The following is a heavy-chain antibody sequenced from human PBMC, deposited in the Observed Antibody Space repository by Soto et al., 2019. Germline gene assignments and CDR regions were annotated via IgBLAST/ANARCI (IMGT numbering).Heavy chain of an antibody. D-gene: IGHD1-1*01. J-gene: IGHJ6*02. CDR2: INPRNGDK. Sequence: ASVKVACKTSGYTFVDHYLYWVRQAPGQGLEWMGWINPRNGDKKYAQKFQGRVTMIRDTIITTTYMDLSALTSDDTAVYYCARGELTRIKVMVFSCPGTTVTVSS. V-gene: IGHV1-2*02. CDR1: GYTFVDHY. CDR3: ARGELTRIKVMVF.